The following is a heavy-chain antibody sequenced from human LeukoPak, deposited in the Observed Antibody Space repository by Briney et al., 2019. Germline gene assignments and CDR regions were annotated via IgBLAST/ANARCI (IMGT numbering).Heavy chain of an antibody. Sequence: GGSLRLSCAASGFTLSSYGMHWVRQAPGKGLEWVAVIWYDGSNKYYADSVKGRFTISRDNSKNTLYLQMNSLRAEDTAVYYCARDSAIAAAGTLARGTFDYWGQGTLVTVSS. V-gene: IGHV3-33*01. J-gene: IGHJ4*02. CDR1: GFTLSSYG. CDR2: IWYDGSNK. D-gene: IGHD6-13*01. CDR3: ARDSAIAAAGTLARGTFDY.